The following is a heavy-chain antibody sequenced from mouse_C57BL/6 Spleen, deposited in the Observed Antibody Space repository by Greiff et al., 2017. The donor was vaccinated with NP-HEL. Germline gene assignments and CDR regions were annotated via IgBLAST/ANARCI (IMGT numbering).Heavy chain of an antibody. CDR3: AGVYGYDDGFAY. CDR2: IWTGGGT. J-gene: IGHJ3*01. Sequence: QVQLKQSGPGLVAPSQSLSITCTVSGFSLTSYAISWVRQPPGKGLEWLGVIWTGGGTNYNSALKSRLSISKDKSKSQVFLKMNSLQTDDTARYYCAGVYGYDDGFAYWGQGTLVTVSA. V-gene: IGHV2-9-1*01. D-gene: IGHD2-2*01. CDR1: GFSLTSYA.